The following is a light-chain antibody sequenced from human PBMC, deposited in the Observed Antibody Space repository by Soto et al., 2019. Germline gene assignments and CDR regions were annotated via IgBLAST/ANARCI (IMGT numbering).Light chain of an antibody. CDR1: SSDVGGYNY. J-gene: IGLJ1*01. CDR2: EVN. Sequence: QSVLTQPPSASGSPGQSVTISCTGTSSDVGGYNYVSWYQQHPGKVPKLMVYEVNKRHSGVPDRFSGSKSGNTASLTVSGLQAEDEADYYCTAYAGGNKVFGTGTKLTVL. V-gene: IGLV2-8*01. CDR3: TAYAGGNKV.